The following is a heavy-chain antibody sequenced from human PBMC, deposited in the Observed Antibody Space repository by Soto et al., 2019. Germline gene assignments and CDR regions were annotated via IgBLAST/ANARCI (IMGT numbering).Heavy chain of an antibody. Sequence: QVQLVESGGGVVQPGRSLRLSCAASGFTFSSHTMHWVRQAPGKGLEWVAVSSYDGNNKYYADSVKSRFTISRDNSKNTLHLQLNSLRAEDTAVYYCARRRVLDYWGQGTLVTVSS. CDR2: SSYDGNNK. CDR3: ARRRVLDY. J-gene: IGHJ4*02. CDR1: GFTFSSHT. V-gene: IGHV3-30-3*01.